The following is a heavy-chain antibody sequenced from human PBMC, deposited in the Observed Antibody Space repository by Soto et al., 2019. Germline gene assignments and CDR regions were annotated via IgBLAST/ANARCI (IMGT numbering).Heavy chain of an antibody. CDR3: TAKYSSSPNNDY. D-gene: IGHD6-6*01. J-gene: IGHJ4*02. V-gene: IGHV3-15*01. CDR1: GFTSSNAW. Sequence: PGGSLRLSCAASGFTSSNAWMSWVRQAPGKGLEWVGRIKSKTDGGTTDYAVPVKGRFTISRDDSKNTLYLQMNSLKTEDTAVYYCTAKYSSSPNNDYWGQGTLVTVSS. CDR2: IKSKTDGGTT.